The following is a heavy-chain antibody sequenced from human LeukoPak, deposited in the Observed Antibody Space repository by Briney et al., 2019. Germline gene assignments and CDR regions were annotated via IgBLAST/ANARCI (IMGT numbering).Heavy chain of an antibody. J-gene: IGHJ4*02. D-gene: IGHD2-21*02. Sequence: SETLSLACTVSGGSISSYYWSWIRQPPGKGLEWIGYIYYSGSTNYNPSLKSRVTISVDTSKNQFSLKLSSVTAADTAVYYCARALVTAILYEDWGQGTLVTVSS. CDR1: GGSISSYY. V-gene: IGHV4-59*01. CDR3: ARALVTAILYED. CDR2: IYYSGST.